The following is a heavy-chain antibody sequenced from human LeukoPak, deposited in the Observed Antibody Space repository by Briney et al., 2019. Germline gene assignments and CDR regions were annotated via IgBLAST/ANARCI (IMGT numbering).Heavy chain of an antibody. CDR2: INPHNSDT. V-gene: IGHV1-2*02. D-gene: IGHD6-6*01. Sequence: GSVKVSCKASGYTFTGYYMHWVRQAPGQGVEWMGWINPHNSDTYYARRFRGGVTMTRDTSISTTYTEVSSLTSDDTAVYYCARQSSSSSRLFDCWGQGTLVTVSS. J-gene: IGHJ4*02. CDR1: GYTFTGYY. CDR3: ARQSSSSSRLFDC.